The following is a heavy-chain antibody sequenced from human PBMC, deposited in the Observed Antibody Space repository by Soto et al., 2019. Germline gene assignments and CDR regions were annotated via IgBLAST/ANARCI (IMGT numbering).Heavy chain of an antibody. J-gene: IGHJ6*02. CDR1: GGTLSSYA. D-gene: IGHD3-10*01. V-gene: IGHV1-69*13. Sequence: SVKVSCKASGGTLSSYAISWVRQAPGQGLEWMGGIIPIFGTANYAQKFQGRVTITADESTSTAYMELSSLRSEDTAVYYCARDLGVSRDYYYYGMDVWGQGTTVTVSS. CDR2: IIPIFGTA. CDR3: ARDLGVSRDYYYYGMDV.